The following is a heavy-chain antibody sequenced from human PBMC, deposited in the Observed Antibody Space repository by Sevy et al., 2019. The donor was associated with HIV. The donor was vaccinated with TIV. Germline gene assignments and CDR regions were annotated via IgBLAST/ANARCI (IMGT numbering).Heavy chain of an antibody. Sequence: GGSLRLSCVGSGFTFREYSMNWVRQAPGKGLEWVANIKKDGSEKYYVDSVKGRFTISRDNAKSSLYLQMKSLRAEDTAVYYCARDCSSTSCLWGLDVWGQGTTVTVSS. V-gene: IGHV3-7*03. CDR1: GFTFREYS. CDR2: IKKDGSEK. CDR3: ARDCSSTSCLWGLDV. J-gene: IGHJ6*02. D-gene: IGHD2-2*01.